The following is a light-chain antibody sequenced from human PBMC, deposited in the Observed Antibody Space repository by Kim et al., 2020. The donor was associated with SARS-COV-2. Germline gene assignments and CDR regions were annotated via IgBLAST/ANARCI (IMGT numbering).Light chain of an antibody. V-gene: IGKV3-20*01. Sequence: SPGERATLSCRASQSVSSSYLAWYQQKPGQAPRLLFYGASSRPTGTPDRFSGSGSGTDFTLTISRLEPEDLAVYYCQQYGTSPETFGQGTKVDIK. CDR3: QQYGTSPET. CDR2: GAS. CDR1: QSVSSSY. J-gene: IGKJ1*01.